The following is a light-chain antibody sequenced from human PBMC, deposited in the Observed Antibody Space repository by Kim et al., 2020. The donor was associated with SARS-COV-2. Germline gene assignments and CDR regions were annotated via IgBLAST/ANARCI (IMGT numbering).Light chain of an antibody. CDR2: GAS. CDR1: QSVSSIY. CDR3: QQYGSS. J-gene: IGKJ2*01. V-gene: IGKV3-20*01. Sequence: PGERATLSCRTSQSVSSIYLAWYHQKPGQAPRLLIYGASSRATGIPDRFSGSGSGTNFTLTISRLEPEDFAVYFCQQYGSSFGQGTKLEI.